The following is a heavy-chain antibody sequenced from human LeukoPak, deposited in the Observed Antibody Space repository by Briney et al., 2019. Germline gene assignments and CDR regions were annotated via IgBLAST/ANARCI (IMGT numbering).Heavy chain of an antibody. V-gene: IGHV1-18*01. CDR2: ISAYNGNT. CDR1: GGTFSSYG. D-gene: IGHD3-10*01. J-gene: IGHJ5*02. CDR3: ARGGGRFGDLNWFDP. Sequence: ASVKVSCKASGGTFSSYGISWVRQAPGQGLEWMGWISAYNGNTNYAQKLQGRVTMTTDTSTSTAYMELRSLRSDDTAVYYCARGGGRFGDLNWFDPWGQGTLVTVSS.